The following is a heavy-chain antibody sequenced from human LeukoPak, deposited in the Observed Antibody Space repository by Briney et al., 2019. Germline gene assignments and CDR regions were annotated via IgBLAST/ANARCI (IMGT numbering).Heavy chain of an antibody. CDR1: GFTFSSYA. CDR3: ARDSIRQQLYYFDY. Sequence: GGSLRLSCAASGFTFSSYAMSWVRQAPGKGLEWVSAISGSGGSTYSADSVKGRFTISRDNSKNTLYLQMDSLRADDTAVYFCARDSIRQQLYYFDYWGRGTLVTVSS. V-gene: IGHV3-23*01. D-gene: IGHD6-13*01. CDR2: ISGSGGST. J-gene: IGHJ4*02.